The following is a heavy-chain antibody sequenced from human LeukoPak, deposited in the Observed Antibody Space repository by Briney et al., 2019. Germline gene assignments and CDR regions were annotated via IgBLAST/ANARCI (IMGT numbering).Heavy chain of an antibody. J-gene: IGHJ4*02. CDR1: GFTFSSYG. CDR3: AKERYYYGSGFDY. D-gene: IGHD3-10*01. V-gene: IGHV3-30*18. Sequence: QPGRSLRLSCAASGFTFSSYGMHWVRRAPGKGLEGVAVISYDGSNKYYADSVKGRFTISRDISKNTLYLQMNSLRAEDTAVCYCAKERYYYGSGFDYWGQGTLVTVSS. CDR2: ISYDGSNK.